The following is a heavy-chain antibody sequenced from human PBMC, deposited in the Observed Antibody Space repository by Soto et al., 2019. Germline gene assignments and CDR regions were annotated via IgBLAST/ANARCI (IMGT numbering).Heavy chain of an antibody. J-gene: IGHJ4*02. V-gene: IGHV4-38-2*01. CDR1: GYSISTGYH. D-gene: IGHD3-22*01. CDR3: ARPTYDSIDY. CDR2: IFHSGTT. Sequence: SETLSLTCAVSGYSISTGYHWGWLRQPPGKGLEWIGNIFHSGTTYYNSSLKSRVTISVDTSKNQFSLKLSSVTAADTAVYYCARPTYDSIDYCGQGTLVTVSS.